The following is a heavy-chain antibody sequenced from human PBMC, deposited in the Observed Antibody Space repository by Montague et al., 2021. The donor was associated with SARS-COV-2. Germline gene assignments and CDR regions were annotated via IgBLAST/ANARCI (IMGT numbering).Heavy chain of an antibody. J-gene: IGHJ2*01. CDR3: ARRAQWQLSWFFDL. D-gene: IGHD6-19*01. V-gene: IGHV4-39*01. CDR1: GGSISSGTYY. Sequence: ETLSPTCTVSGGSISSGTYYWGWVRQPPGKGLEWIGTINYSGKTYYNPSLKSRVTISVDTSKNQFSLKVTSVTAADTAVYYCARRAQWQLSWFFDLWGRGTLVTVSS. CDR2: INYSGKT.